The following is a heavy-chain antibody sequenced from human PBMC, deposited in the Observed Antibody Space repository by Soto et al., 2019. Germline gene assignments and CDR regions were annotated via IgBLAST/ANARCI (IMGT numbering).Heavy chain of an antibody. Sequence: QVQLQESGPGLVKPSETLSLTCSVSGGSSSRYYWTWIRQPPGKGLEWIAYIYYSGSTNYNPSLKRRVTISLDTSRSQFSLKLSSVSAADTAVYYCARAGRTTDFDLWGRGTLVTVSS. D-gene: IGHD1-1*01. CDR1: GGSSSRYY. J-gene: IGHJ2*01. CDR2: IYYSGST. V-gene: IGHV4-59*01. CDR3: ARAGRTTDFDL.